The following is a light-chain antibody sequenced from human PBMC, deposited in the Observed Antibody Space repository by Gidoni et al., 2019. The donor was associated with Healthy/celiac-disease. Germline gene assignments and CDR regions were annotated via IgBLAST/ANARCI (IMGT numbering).Light chain of an antibody. CDR3: SSYTSSSTPWV. CDR1: SSDVGGYNY. V-gene: IGLV2-14*01. J-gene: IGLJ3*02. CDR2: EVS. Sequence: QSALTQPASVSGSPGQSITISCTGTSSDVGGYNYVSWYQPHPGKAPKLMIYEVSNRPSGVPDRFSGSKSGNTASLTISGLQAEDEADYYCSSYTSSSTPWVFGGGTKLTVL.